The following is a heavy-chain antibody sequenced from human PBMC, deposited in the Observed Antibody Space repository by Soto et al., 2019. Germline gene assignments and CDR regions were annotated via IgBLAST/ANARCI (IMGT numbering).Heavy chain of an antibody. CDR2: IDPSDSYT. V-gene: IGHV5-10-1*01. J-gene: IGHJ5*02. CDR3: ATERLVQNSNWFDP. Sequence: PGESLKISCKGPGYSFTSYWISWVRQMPGKGLEWMGRIDPSDSYTNYSPSFQGHVTISADKSISTAYLQWSSLKASDTATYYCATERLVQNSNWFDPWGQGTLVTVSS. D-gene: IGHD6-19*01. CDR1: GYSFTSYW.